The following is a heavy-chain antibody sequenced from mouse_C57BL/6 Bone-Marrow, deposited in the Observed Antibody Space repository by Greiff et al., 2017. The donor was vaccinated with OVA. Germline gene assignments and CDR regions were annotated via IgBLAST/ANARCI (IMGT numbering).Heavy chain of an antibody. J-gene: IGHJ1*03. Sequence: QVQLQQSGAELVKPGASVKMSCKASGYTFTSYWITWVKQRPGQGLEWIGDIYPGSGSTNYNEKFKSKATLTVDTSFSTAYMQLSSLTSEDSAVYYCARSWLRPYWYFDVWGTGTTVTVSS. V-gene: IGHV1-55*01. CDR3: ARSWLRPYWYFDV. CDR1: GYTFTSYW. CDR2: IYPGSGST. D-gene: IGHD2-2*01.